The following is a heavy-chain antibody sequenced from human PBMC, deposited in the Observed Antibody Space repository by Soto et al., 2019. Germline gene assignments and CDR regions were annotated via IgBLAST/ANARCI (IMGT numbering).Heavy chain of an antibody. J-gene: IGHJ5*02. V-gene: IGHV1-69*01. CDR1: GGTFSSYA. D-gene: IGHD4-17*01. CDR2: IIPIFGTA. CDR3: ARADYPLNTVTMEWNGFDP. Sequence: QVQLVQSGAEVKKPGSSVTVSCKASGGTFSSYAISWVRQAPGHGLEWMGGIIPIFGTANYAQTFQGRVTITADESTSTAYMELGSLRAEDTAVYYCARADYPLNTVTMEWNGFDPWGQGTLVTVSS.